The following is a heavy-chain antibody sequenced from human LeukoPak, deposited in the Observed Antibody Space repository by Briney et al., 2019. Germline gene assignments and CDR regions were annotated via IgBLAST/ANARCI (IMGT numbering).Heavy chain of an antibody. J-gene: IGHJ4*02. CDR1: GFTFSSYG. V-gene: IGHV3-33*06. CDR2: IWYDGSNK. Sequence: GGSLRLSCAASGFTFSSYGMHWVRQAPGKGLEWVAVIWYDGSNKYYVDSVKGRFTISRDNSKNTLYLQMNSLRAGDTAVYHCAKGTLEYCSGASCYSLDYWGQGTLVTVSS. CDR3: AKGTLEYCSGASCYSLDY. D-gene: IGHD2-15*01.